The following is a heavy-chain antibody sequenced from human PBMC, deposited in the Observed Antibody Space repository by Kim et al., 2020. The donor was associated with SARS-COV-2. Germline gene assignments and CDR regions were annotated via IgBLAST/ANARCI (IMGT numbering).Heavy chain of an antibody. CDR2: IYYSGST. D-gene: IGHD6-13*01. V-gene: IGHV4-31*03. CDR3: ARDPEKHSSSRGGVGY. CDR1: GGSISSGGYY. J-gene: IGHJ4*02. Sequence: SETLSLTCTVSGGSISSGGYYWSWIRQHPGKGLEWIGYIYYSGSTYYNPSLKSRVTISVDTSKNQFSLKLSSVTAADTAVYYCARDPEKHSSSRGGVGYWGQGTLVTVSS.